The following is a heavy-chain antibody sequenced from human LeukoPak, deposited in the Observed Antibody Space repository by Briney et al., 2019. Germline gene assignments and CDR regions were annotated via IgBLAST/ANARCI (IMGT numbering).Heavy chain of an antibody. CDR2: INHSGST. D-gene: IGHD5-12*01. Sequence: SETLSLTCAVYGGSFSGYYWSWIRQPPGKGLEWIGEINHSGSTNYNPPLKSRVTISVDTSKNQFSLKLSSVTAADTAVYYCAGRAAPGVAFDYWGQGTLVTVSS. J-gene: IGHJ4*02. CDR1: GGSFSGYY. CDR3: AGRAAPGVAFDY. V-gene: IGHV4-34*01.